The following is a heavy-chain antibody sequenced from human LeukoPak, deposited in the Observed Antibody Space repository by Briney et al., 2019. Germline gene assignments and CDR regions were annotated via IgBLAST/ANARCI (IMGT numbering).Heavy chain of an antibody. CDR3: AREHSLSAVAGQYYYGMDV. J-gene: IGHJ6*02. Sequence: ASVKVSCKASGYTFTSYAMNWVRQAPGQGLEWMGWINTNTGNPTYAQGFTGRFVFSLDTSVSTAYLQISSLKAEDTAVYYCAREHSLSAVAGQYYYGMDVWGQGTTVTVSS. CDR1: GYTFTSYA. V-gene: IGHV7-4-1*02. D-gene: IGHD6-19*01. CDR2: INTNTGNP.